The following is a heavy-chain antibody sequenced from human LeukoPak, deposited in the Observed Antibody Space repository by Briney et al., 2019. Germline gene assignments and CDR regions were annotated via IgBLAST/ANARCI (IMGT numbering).Heavy chain of an antibody. V-gene: IGHV3-23*01. CDR1: GFTFSSYA. J-gene: IGHJ4*02. CDR3: AKDRLPFDSSGIKGY. D-gene: IGHD3-22*01. Sequence: GGSLRLSCAASGFTFSSYAMSWVRQAPGKGLEWVSAISGSGGSTYYADSVKGRFTISRDNSKNTLYLQMNSLRAEDTAVYYCAKDRLPFDSSGIKGYWGQGTLVTVSS. CDR2: ISGSGGST.